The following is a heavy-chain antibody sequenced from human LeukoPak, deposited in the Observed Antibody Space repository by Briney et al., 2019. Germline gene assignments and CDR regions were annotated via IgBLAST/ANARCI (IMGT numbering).Heavy chain of an antibody. V-gene: IGHV3-64D*09. CDR2: INNNGGSS. CDR1: GFNFSSYA. J-gene: IGHJ4*02. Sequence: GGSLRLSCAASGFNFSSYAMHWVRQAPGKGLEYVSAINNNGGSSYYADSVKGRFTISRDNSKNTLYLQMSSLRAEDTAVYYCVKSSEFYYDSRSDYWGQGTLVTVSS. D-gene: IGHD3-22*01. CDR3: VKSSEFYYDSRSDY.